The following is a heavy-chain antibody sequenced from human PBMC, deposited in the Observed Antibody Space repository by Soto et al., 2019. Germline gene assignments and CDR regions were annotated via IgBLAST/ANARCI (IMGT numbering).Heavy chain of an antibody. J-gene: IGHJ4*02. V-gene: IGHV2-5*01. Sequence: QITLKESGPTLVKPTQTLTLTCTFSGFSLSSTRMDVGWIRQPPGKAMEWLALIYWYDDKRYSPFLKSRLTIIKDTSKTQVVLTMSNMDPVDTASYYCAHIVVAGLGYYFDYWGQGTLVTVSS. D-gene: IGHD6-19*01. CDR3: AHIVVAGLGYYFDY. CDR2: IYWYDDK. CDR1: GFSLSSTRMD.